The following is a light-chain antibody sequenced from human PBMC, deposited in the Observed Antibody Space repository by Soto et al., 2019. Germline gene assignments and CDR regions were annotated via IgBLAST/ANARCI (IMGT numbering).Light chain of an antibody. CDR1: QSLSSY. J-gene: IGKJ1*01. V-gene: IGKV3-11*01. Sequence: EIVWTQSPATLSLSPGERATLSCRASQSLSSYLAWYQQKPGLAPRLLIYDASNRATGIPARFSGSGSGTEFTLTIGSLQSEDCALYYCQQYNNWPGTFGQGTKVAI. CDR3: QQYNNWPGT. CDR2: DAS.